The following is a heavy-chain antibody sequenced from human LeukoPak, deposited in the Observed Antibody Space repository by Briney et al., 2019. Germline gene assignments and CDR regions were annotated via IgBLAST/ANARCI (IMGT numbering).Heavy chain of an antibody. CDR1: GGSISGGSYY. D-gene: IGHD2/OR15-2a*01. V-gene: IGHV4-39*01. CDR2: IYYSGST. J-gene: IGHJ3*02. CDR3: ATVSEYLAFDI. Sequence: PSETLSLTCTVSGGSISGGSYYWGWIRRPPWKGLEWIGSIYYSGSTYYNPSLKSRVTISVDTSKNQFSLKLSSVTAADTAVYYCATVSEYLAFDIWGQGTIVTVSS.